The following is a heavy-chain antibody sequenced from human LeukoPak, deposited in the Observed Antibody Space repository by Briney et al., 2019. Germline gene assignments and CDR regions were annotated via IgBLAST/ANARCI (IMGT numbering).Heavy chain of an antibody. V-gene: IGHV4-31*03. CDR2: IYYSGST. J-gene: IGHJ4*02. CDR1: GGSINSRDYY. D-gene: IGHD2-2*01. Sequence: PSETLSLTCTVSGGSINSRDYYWTWIRQHPGKGLEWIGYIYYSGSTYYNPSLKSRVTISLDTSKNQFSLKLSSVTAADTAVYYCARKSSSHYYFADWGQGTLVTVSS. CDR3: ARKSSSHYYFAD.